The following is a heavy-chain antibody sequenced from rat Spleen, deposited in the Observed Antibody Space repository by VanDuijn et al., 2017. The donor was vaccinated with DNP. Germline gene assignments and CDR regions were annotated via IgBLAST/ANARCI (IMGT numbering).Heavy chain of an antibody. D-gene: IGHD1-2*01. CDR3: ARTRQGLYSRFDY. J-gene: IGHJ2*01. CDR1: GFSLSTSGMV. Sequence: QVTLKESGPGMLQPSKTLSLTCSFSGFSLSTSGMVVSWIRQPSGKSLEWLAAIDWDGDEHYNPSLKTRLTVSRDTSNTQVLLKITSVDIADTATYYCARTRQGLYSRFDYWGQGVMVTVSS. V-gene: IGHV8S18*01. CDR2: IDWDGDE.